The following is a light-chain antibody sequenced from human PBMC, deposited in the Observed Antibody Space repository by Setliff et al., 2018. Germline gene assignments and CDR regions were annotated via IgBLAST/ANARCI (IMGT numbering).Light chain of an antibody. CDR1: SSDFGSYKY. CDR2: EVS. J-gene: IGLJ1*01. Sequence: ALTQPPSASGSPGQSVTISCTGASSDFGSYKYVSWYQQHPGKAPKLMIYEVSKRPSGVPDRFSGSKSGNTASLTVSGLQAEDEADYYCSSYEGSNNDVFGTGTKVTVL. V-gene: IGLV2-8*01. CDR3: SSYEGSNNDV.